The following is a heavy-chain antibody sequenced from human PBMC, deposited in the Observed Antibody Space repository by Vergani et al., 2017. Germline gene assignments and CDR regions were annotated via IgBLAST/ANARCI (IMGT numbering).Heavy chain of an antibody. V-gene: IGHV1-69*09. CDR2: IIPVLGKT. D-gene: IGHD2-21*02. CDR3: ARDPRGYGGDPEDYYY. J-gene: IGHJ6*01. Sequence: QVQLVQSGAEVKKPGASVKVSCKASGYTFTGYYMHWVRQAPGQGLEWMGRIIPVLGKTKYAQDFQGRLTITADTSTSTAYMELTSLRSQDKAVYYCARDPRGYGGDPEDYYY. CDR1: GYTFTGYY.